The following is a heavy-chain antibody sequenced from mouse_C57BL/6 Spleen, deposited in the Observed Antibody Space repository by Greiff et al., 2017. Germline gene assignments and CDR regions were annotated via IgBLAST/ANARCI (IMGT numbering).Heavy chain of an antibody. V-gene: IGHV5-9-1*02. D-gene: IGHD2-13*01. Sequence: DVKVEESGEGLVKPGGSLKLSCAASGFTFSSYAMSWVRQTPEKRLEWVAYISSGGDYIYYADTVKGRFTISRDNARNTLYLQMSSLKSEDTAMYYCTRGGELSWFAYWGQGTLVTVSA. CDR3: TRGGELSWFAY. CDR2: ISSGGDYI. CDR1: GFTFSSYA. J-gene: IGHJ3*01.